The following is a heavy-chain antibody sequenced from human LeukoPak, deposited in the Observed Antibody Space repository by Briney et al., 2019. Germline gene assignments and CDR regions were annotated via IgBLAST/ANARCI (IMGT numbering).Heavy chain of an antibody. CDR1: GFTLTTSA. CDR2: IAVGSGNT. Sequence: GASVKVSCKASGFTLTTSAVQWVRQARGQRLEWIGRIAVGSGNTDHAQKFQGRLTITRDISTSTAYMELSSLTSDDTAVYYCAAVPNANAWYWDDAFDIWGQGTMVTVSS. V-gene: IGHV1-58*01. CDR3: AAVPNANAWYWDDAFDI. J-gene: IGHJ3*02. D-gene: IGHD2-8*02.